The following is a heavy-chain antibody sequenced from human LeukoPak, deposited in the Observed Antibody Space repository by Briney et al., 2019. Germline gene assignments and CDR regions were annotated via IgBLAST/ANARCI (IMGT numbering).Heavy chain of an antibody. CDR2: INGEGSAT. D-gene: IGHD2-21*02. CDR1: GFTFSNNW. V-gene: IGHV3-74*01. CDR3: VAGDWGARDSFDL. J-gene: IGHJ3*01. Sequence: GGSLRLSCAASGFTFSNNWMHWVRQVPGKGLVWVSRINGEGSATTYADSVKGRFTISRDNAKNTLFLQMNSLRVEDTSVYYCVAGDWGARDSFDLWGRGTMVTVSS.